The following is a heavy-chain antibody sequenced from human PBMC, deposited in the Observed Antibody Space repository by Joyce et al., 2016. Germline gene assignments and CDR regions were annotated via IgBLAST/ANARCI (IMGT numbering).Heavy chain of an antibody. CDR3: ARDRYRVPAATSPDY. Sequence: QVQLVQSGAEVKKPGASVKVSCKASGYTFTDYYVKWVRQAPGQGHEWLGRINPKMCVTNYEQKFQGRVTRTSDMSITTSHMELTSLTSDDTAVYFCARDRYRVPAATSPDYWGQGTLVTVSS. J-gene: IGHJ4*02. CDR2: INPKMCVT. D-gene: IGHD2-2*01. CDR1: GYTFTDYY. V-gene: IGHV1-2*06.